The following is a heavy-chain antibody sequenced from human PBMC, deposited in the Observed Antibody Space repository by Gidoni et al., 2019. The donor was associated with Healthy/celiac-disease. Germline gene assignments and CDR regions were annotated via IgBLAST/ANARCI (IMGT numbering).Heavy chain of an antibody. V-gene: IGHV1-8*01. CDR1: GYTFTSYD. Sequence: QVQLVQSGAEVKKPGASVKVSCKASGYTFTSYDINWVRQATGQGLEWMGWMNPNSGNTGDAQKFQGRVTMTRNTSISTAYMELSSLRSEDTAVYYCATDGYDYSNRPMDVWGQGTTVTVSS. CDR2: MNPNSGNT. J-gene: IGHJ6*02. D-gene: IGHD4-4*01. CDR3: ATDGYDYSNRPMDV.